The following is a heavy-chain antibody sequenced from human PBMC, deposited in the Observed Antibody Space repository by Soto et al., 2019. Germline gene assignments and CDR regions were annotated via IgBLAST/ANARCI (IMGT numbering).Heavy chain of an antibody. CDR3: ARFAVAVAGTHHGTDMDV. CDR1: GYTFTSYG. V-gene: IGHV1-18*01. J-gene: IGHJ6*02. D-gene: IGHD6-19*01. Sequence: QVQLVQSGAEVKKPGASVKVSCKASGYTFTSYGISWVRQAPGQGLEWMGWISAYNGNTNYAQKLQGRVTMTTDTSTSTAYMELRSLRSADTAVYYCARFAVAVAGTHHGTDMDVWGQGTTVTVSS. CDR2: ISAYNGNT.